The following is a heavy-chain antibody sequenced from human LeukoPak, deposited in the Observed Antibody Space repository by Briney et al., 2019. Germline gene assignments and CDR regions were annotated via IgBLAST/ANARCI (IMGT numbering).Heavy chain of an antibody. V-gene: IGHV4-4*09. D-gene: IGHD3-3*01. CDR3: ARLSAAVHLGAFDL. CDR1: GVSISPYY. J-gene: IGHJ3*01. Sequence: SETLSLTCAVSGVSISPYYWAWIRQPPGKGLEWIGYIHTSGSNNQYPSLKSRVTISVDKSKNHFSLRLTSVTAADTAVYYCARLSAAVHLGAFDLWGQGTMVTVSS. CDR2: IHTSGSN.